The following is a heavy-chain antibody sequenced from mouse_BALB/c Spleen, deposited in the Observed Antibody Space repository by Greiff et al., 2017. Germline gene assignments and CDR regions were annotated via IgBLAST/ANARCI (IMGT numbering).Heavy chain of an antibody. CDR2: IDPENGDT. CDR3: TVLGY. Sequence: VQLQQSGAELVRSGASVKLSCTASGFTFTDYYMHWVKQRPEQGLEWIGLIDPENGDTEYAPKFQGKATMTADTSSNTAYLQLSSLTSEDTAVYYYTVLGYWGQGTTLTVSS. V-gene: IGHV14-4*02. CDR1: GFTFTDYY. D-gene: IGHD1-1*01. J-gene: IGHJ2*01.